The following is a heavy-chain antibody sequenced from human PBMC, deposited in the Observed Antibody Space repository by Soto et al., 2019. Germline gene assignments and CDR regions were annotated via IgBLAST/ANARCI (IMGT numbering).Heavy chain of an antibody. CDR1: GFTFSSCS. CDR3: AKYCSSDVCFDY. J-gene: IGHJ4*02. CDR2: ISGSGDTK. V-gene: IGHV3-48*02. Sequence: LRLSCASSGFTFSSCSMNWVRQAPGKGLEWVSFISGSGDTKYYADSVKGRFTISRDNAKNSLYLQMSSLGDEDTAVYYCAKYCSSDVCFDYWGQGTLVTV. D-gene: IGHD2-8*01.